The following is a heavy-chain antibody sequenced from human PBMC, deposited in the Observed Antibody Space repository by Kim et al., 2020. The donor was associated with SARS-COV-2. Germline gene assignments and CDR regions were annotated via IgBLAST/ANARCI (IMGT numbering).Heavy chain of an antibody. CDR2: ISYDGSNK. V-gene: IGHV3-30*18. D-gene: IGHD2-21*02. CDR3: AKDSKSVPIAYCGGDCYHDY. J-gene: IGHJ4*02. CDR1: GFTFSSYG. Sequence: GGSLRLSCAASGFTFSSYGMHWVRQAPGKGLEWVAVISYDGSNKYYADSVKGRFTISRDNSKNTLYLQMNSLRAEDTAVYYCAKDSKSVPIAYCGGDCYHDYWGQGTLVTVSS.